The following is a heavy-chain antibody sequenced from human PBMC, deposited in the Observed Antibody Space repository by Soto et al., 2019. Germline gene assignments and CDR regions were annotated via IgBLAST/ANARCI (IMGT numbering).Heavy chain of an antibody. J-gene: IGHJ5*02. D-gene: IGHD2-2*02. Sequence: EVLLLESGGGLVQPGGSLRLSCVGTGFNFSAHAMSWVRQPPGRGLEWVSAVRGAGSSTYYADSVRGRFSISRDNSKIPVFLQMNSVRAEDTAVYCCANVGGPSIRSMLYKWFALWGHGAKVNVAS. CDR2: VRGAGSST. V-gene: IGHV3-23*01. CDR3: ANVGGPSIRSMLYKWFAL. CDR1: GFNFSAHA.